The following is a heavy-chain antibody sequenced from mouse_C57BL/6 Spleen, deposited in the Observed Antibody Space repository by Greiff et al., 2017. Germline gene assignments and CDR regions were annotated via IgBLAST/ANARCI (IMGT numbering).Heavy chain of an antibody. CDR2: ISYSGST. CDR1: GYSITSGYD. Sequence: EVQLQESGPGMVKPSQSLSLTCTVTGYSITSGYDWHWIRHFPGNKLEWMGYISYSGSTNYNPSLKSRISITHDTSKNHFFLKLNSVTTEDTATYYCAREGYGNGEFAYWGQGTLVTVSA. V-gene: IGHV3-1*01. D-gene: IGHD2-1*01. CDR3: AREGYGNGEFAY. J-gene: IGHJ3*01.